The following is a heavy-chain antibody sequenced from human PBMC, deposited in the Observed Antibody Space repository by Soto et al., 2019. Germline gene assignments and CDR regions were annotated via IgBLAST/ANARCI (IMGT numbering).Heavy chain of an antibody. CDR2: IKTKADVGAT. CDR3: MSRKEYDDYSGHDS. Sequence: EVQLVESGGGLVKPGGSLRLSCAASGFAFDNAWMTWVRQAPGKGLEWVGHIKTKADVGATGYAAPVQGRFGISRDDSINTRYLQMNSRITEDTAIYYCMSRKEYDDYSGHDSWGQGTLVSVSS. CDR1: GFAFDNAW. J-gene: IGHJ4*02. V-gene: IGHV3-15*07. D-gene: IGHD3-16*01.